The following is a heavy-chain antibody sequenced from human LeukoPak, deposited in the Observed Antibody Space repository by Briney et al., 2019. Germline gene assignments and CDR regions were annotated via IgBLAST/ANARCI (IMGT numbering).Heavy chain of an antibody. CDR2: TWYDGSNK. V-gene: IGHV3-33*01. CDR3: ARDSDY. Sequence: GGSLRLSRAASGFTFSSYGMPWVRQAPGKGLEWVAVTWYDGSNKYYADSVKGRFTISRDNSKNTLYLQMNSLRAEDTAVYYCARDSDYWGQGTLVTVSS. CDR1: GFTFSSYG. J-gene: IGHJ4*02.